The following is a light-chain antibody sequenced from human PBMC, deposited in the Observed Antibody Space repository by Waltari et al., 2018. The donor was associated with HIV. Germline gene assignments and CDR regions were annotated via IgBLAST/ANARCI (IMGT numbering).Light chain of an antibody. V-gene: IGLV1-44*01. CDR3: AAWDDSLNGVI. CDR1: SSNIGSNT. J-gene: IGLJ2*01. Sequence: QSVLTQPPSASGTPGQRVTISCSGRSSNIGSNTVNWYQQLPGTAPKLLIYNNNQRPSGVPDRFSGSKSGTSASLAISGLQSEDEADYYCAAWDDSLNGVIFGGGTKLTVL. CDR2: NNN.